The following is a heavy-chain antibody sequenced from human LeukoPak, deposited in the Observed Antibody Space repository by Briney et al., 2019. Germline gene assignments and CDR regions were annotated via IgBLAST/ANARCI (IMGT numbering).Heavy chain of an antibody. CDR3: AQSYYYDSRGAYYFDC. CDR1: GFTFISHA. CDR2: MSGSGGTT. D-gene: IGHD3-22*01. V-gene: IGHV3-23*01. J-gene: IGHJ4*02. Sequence: GGSLRLSCAASGFTFISHAMSWVRQAPGKGLEWVSGMSGSGGTTNYADSVKGRFTISRDNSKNTLYLQMNSLRAEDTAVYYCAQSYYYDSRGAYYFDCWGQGALVTVSS.